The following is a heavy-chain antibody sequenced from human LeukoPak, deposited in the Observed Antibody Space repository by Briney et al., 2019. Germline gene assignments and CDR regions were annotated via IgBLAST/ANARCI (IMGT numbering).Heavy chain of an antibody. J-gene: IGHJ6*03. CDR2: ISSSSSYI. D-gene: IGHD6-13*01. CDR3: ARDPSSSWYIYYYMDV. Sequence: GGSLRLSCTASGFTFSSYSMNWVRQAPGKGLEWVSSISSSSSYIYYADSVKGRFTISRDNAKNSLYLQMNSLRAEDTAVYYCARDPSSSWYIYYYMDVWGKGTTVTISS. V-gene: IGHV3-21*01. CDR1: GFTFSSYS.